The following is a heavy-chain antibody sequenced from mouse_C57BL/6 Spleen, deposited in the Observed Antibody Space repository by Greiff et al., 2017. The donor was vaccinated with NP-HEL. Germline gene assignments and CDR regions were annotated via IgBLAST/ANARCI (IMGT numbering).Heavy chain of an antibody. V-gene: IGHV6-3*01. Sequence: EVKLQESGGGLVQPGGSMKLSCVASGFTFSNYWMNWVRQSPEKGLEWVAQIRLKSDNYATHYAESVKGRFTISRDDSKSSVYLQMNNLRAEDTGIYYCTGGYDAAWFAYWGQGTLVTVSA. D-gene: IGHD2-3*01. CDR1: GFTFSNYW. CDR2: IRLKSDNYAT. J-gene: IGHJ3*01. CDR3: TGGYDAAWFAY.